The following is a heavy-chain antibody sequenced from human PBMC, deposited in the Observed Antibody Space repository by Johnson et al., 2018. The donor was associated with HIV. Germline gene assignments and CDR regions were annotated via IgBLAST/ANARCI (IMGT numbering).Heavy chain of an antibody. CDR1: GFTVSTNY. J-gene: IGHJ3*02. D-gene: IGHD1-26*01. V-gene: IGHV3-66*01. Sequence: VQLVESGGGLVQPGGSLRLSCAASGFTVSTNYMSWVRQAPGKGLEWVSVIYSGGNTYYADTVKGRFTISRDSSKNTLYPKMNNLRAEDTAVYYCSRDLVVGDHATPLSHAFDIWGQGTMVTVSS. CDR2: IYSGGNT. CDR3: SRDLVVGDHATPLSHAFDI.